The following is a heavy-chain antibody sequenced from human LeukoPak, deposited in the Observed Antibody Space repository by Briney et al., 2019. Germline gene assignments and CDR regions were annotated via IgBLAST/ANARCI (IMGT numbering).Heavy chain of an antibody. Sequence: GGSLRLSCAASGFTFSTYDMHWVRQVTGKGLEWVSVIGAAGDTYYAGSVQGRFTISREIAKNSLFPQMNSLRAGDTAVYYCARGTGTYFDYWGQGTLVTVSS. CDR1: GFTFSTYD. CDR2: IGAAGDT. CDR3: ARGTGTYFDY. J-gene: IGHJ4*02. D-gene: IGHD3/OR15-3a*01. V-gene: IGHV3-13*01.